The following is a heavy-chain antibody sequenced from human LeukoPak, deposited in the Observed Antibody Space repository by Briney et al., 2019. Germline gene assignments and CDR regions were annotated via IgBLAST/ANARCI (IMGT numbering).Heavy chain of an antibody. Sequence: HSGGSLRLSCAASGFTFSSYAMSWVRQAPGKGLEWVSAISGSGGSTYYADSVKGRFTISRDNSKNTLYLQMNSLRAEDTAVYYCALLSGRAVAGTFGRWFDPWGQGTLVTVFS. CDR1: GFTFSSYA. CDR2: ISGSGGST. CDR3: ALLSGRAVAGTFGRWFDP. J-gene: IGHJ5*02. V-gene: IGHV3-23*01. D-gene: IGHD6-19*01.